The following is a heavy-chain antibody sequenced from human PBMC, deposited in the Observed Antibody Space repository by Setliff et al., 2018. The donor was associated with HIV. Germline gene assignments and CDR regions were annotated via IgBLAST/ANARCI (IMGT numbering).Heavy chain of an antibody. CDR1: GGSFIGSSFQ. CDR3: ARGPPFAY. Sequence: ETLSLTCNVSGGSFIGSSFQSTWIRQAPGKGLEWIGDIAYSGTTMYFNYNPSLESRLSLSEDTSRHQFSLKLTSVTADDTGVYYCARGPPFAYWGQGLLVTVSS. CDR2: IAYSGTTMYF. J-gene: IGHJ4*02. V-gene: IGHV4-39*07.